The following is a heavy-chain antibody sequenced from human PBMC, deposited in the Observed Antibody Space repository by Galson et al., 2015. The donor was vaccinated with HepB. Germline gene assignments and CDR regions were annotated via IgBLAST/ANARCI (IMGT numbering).Heavy chain of an antibody. Sequence: SVKVSCKASGYTFTGYYMHWVRQAPGQGLEWMGWINPNSGGTNYAQKFQGRVTMTRDTSISTAYMELSRLRSDDTAVYYCARDHSGTADSYYFDYWGQGTLVTVSS. V-gene: IGHV1-2*02. D-gene: IGHD1-1*01. CDR1: GYTFTGYY. J-gene: IGHJ4*02. CDR2: INPNSGGT. CDR3: ARDHSGTADSYYFDY.